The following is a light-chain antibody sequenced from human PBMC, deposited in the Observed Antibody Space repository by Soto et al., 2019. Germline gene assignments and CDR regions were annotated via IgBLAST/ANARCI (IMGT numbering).Light chain of an antibody. J-gene: IGLJ1*01. CDR3: AACDDSLSVSYV. CDR1: SSNIGSNY. Sequence: QSVLTQPPSASGTPGQRVTISCSGSSSNIGSNYVYWYQQLPGTAPKLLIYRNNQRPSGVPDRFSGSKSGTSASLAISGLRSEGEADYYCAACDDSLSVSYVFGTGTKLTVL. V-gene: IGLV1-47*01. CDR2: RNN.